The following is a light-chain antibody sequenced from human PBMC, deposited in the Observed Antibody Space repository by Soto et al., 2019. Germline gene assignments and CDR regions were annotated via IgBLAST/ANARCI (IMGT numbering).Light chain of an antibody. CDR2: DDD. CDR1: ISNIGGNS. V-gene: IGLV1-51*01. Sequence: QSLLTKPPSLSAAPGQRVTISCSGSISNIGGNSVSWYQQLPGTAPKLLIYDDDKRPSGIPDRFSGSKSGTSATLGITGFQTGDEADYYCGSWDSSLSAYVFGTGTKVNVL. J-gene: IGLJ1*01. CDR3: GSWDSSLSAYV.